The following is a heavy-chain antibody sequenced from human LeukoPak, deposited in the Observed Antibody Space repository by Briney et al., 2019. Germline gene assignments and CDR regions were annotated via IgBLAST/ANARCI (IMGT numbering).Heavy chain of an antibody. CDR2: IYYSGST. D-gene: IGHD3-3*01. Sequence: SETLSLTCTVSGGSISSYYWSWIRQPPGKGLEWIGYIYYSGSTNYNPSLKSRVTISVDTSKNQFSLKLSSVTAADTAVYYCARERPTIFGVVSEPLNWFDPWGQGTLVTVSS. J-gene: IGHJ5*02. CDR1: GGSISSYY. V-gene: IGHV4-59*01. CDR3: ARERPTIFGVVSEPLNWFDP.